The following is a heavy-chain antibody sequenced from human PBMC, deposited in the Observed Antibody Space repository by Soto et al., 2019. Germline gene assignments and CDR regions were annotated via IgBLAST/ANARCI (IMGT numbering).Heavy chain of an antibody. CDR2: ISSSGITI. Sequence: EVQLVESGGGLVQPGGSLRLSCAASGFTFSSYEMNWVRQAPGKGLEWVSYISSSGITIYYADSVKGRFTISRDNAKNSLYLQMNSLRAEDTAVYYCARDSGDDYDFWSGYSPYYFDYWGQGTLVTVSS. D-gene: IGHD3-3*01. V-gene: IGHV3-48*03. CDR1: GFTFSSYE. J-gene: IGHJ4*02. CDR3: ARDSGDDYDFWSGYSPYYFDY.